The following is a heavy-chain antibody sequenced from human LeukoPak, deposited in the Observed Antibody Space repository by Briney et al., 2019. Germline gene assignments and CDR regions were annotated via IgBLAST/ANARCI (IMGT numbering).Heavy chain of an antibody. J-gene: IGHJ3*02. CDR1: GFTFSSYA. CDR2: ISGSGGTT. D-gene: IGHD2-8*01. CDR3: AKDGGQVYAMFRDAFDI. V-gene: IGHV3-23*01. Sequence: GGSLRLSCAASGFTFSSYAMSWVRQAPGKGLEWVSAISGSGGTTYYADSVKGRFTISRDNTKNTLYLQMNSLRAEDTAVYYCAKDGGQVYAMFRDAFDIWGQGTMVTVSS.